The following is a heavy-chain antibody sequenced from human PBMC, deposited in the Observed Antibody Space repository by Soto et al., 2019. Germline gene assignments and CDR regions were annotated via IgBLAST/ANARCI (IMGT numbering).Heavy chain of an antibody. J-gene: IGHJ6*02. V-gene: IGHV3-21*01. Sequence: VQLVESGGGVVQPGRSLRLSCAASGFTFSSYSMNWVRQAPGKGLEWVSSISSSSSYIYYADSVKGRFTISRDNAKNSLYLQMNSLRAEDTAVYYCARLMTSGMDVWGQGTTVTVSS. D-gene: IGHD2-8*01. CDR3: ARLMTSGMDV. CDR2: ISSSSSYI. CDR1: GFTFSSYS.